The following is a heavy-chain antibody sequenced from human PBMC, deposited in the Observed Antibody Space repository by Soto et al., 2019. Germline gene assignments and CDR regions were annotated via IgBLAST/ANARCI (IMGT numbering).Heavy chain of an antibody. CDR3: VRQGVGASGLGCFDP. J-gene: IGHJ5*02. CDR1: GGSFASYY. CDR2: INHSGHT. V-gene: IGHV4-34*02. Sequence: QVQLQQWGAGLLKSSETLSLTCAVYGGSFASYYWTWIRQSPHKGLEGLGEINHSGHTNYNPSFQSRVAVEVDRSKTQFCLKLTSVTAAGRGVDYCVRQGVGASGLGCFDPWGQGTLVTVSS. D-gene: IGHD1-26*01.